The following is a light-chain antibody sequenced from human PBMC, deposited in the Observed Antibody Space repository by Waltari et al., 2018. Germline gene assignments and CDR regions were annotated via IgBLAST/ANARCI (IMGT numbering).Light chain of an antibody. V-gene: IGLV2-11*01. CDR3: CSYAGRYTPYV. CDR1: SSDIGDYNS. CDR2: DVI. J-gene: IGLJ1*01. Sequence: QSALTQPSSVSGSPGQSVTFSCTGTSSDIGDYNSVSWYQQHPGKAPKLMIYDVIKRPSGVPDRFSGSKSVNTASLTISGLQAEDEADYYCCSYAGRYTPYVFGTGTKVTVL.